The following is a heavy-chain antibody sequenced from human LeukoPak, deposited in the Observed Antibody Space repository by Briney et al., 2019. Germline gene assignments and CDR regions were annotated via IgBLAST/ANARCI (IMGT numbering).Heavy chain of an antibody. CDR2: INHSGST. CDR1: GRFFNGYY. CDR3: AREGGFYRPVDY. Sequence: SETLSLTCAVYGRFFNGYYWSCIRQPPGKGLEWIGEINHSGSTNYNPSLKSRVTISVDTSKNQFSLKLSSVTAADTAVYYCAREGGFYRPVDYSGQGTLVTVSS. D-gene: IGHD3-3*01. J-gene: IGHJ4*02. V-gene: IGHV4-34*01.